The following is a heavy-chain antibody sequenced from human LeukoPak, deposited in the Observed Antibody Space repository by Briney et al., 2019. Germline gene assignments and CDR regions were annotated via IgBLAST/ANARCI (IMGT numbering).Heavy chain of an antibody. CDR2: ISGGGVST. V-gene: IGHV3-23*01. CDR1: GFTFNNYA. CDR3: ANVGSSPVW. D-gene: IGHD2-15*01. J-gene: IGHJ4*02. Sequence: TGGSLRLSCAASGFTFNNYAMSWVRQAPGKGLEWVSAISGGGVSTYYADSVKGRISVSRDNSKNTLYLQMNSLRAEDTAVYYCANVGSSPVWWGQGTLVTVSS.